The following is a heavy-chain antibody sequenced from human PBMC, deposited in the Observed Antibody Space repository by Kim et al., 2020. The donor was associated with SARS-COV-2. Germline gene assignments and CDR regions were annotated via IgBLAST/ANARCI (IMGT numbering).Heavy chain of an antibody. D-gene: IGHD6-13*01. CDR3: ARTGYSSSWYDVSYFDY. CDR1: GGSISSSSYS. V-gene: IGHV4-39*01. Sequence: SETLSLTCTVSGGSISSSSYSWGWIRQPPGKGLDWIGSIYYSGSTYYNPSLKSRVTISVDTSKNQFSLKLSSVTAADTAVYYCARTGYSSSWYDVSYFDYWGQGTLVTVSS. CDR2: IYYSGST. J-gene: IGHJ4*02.